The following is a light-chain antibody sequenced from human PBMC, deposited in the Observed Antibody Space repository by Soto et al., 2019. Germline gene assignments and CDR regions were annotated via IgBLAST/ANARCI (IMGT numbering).Light chain of an antibody. V-gene: IGKV3-20*01. CDR3: QQYVGLPPT. Sequence: ESVLTQSPDTLSLSPGETATLSCGASQSVSSSHIAWYQQKPGQSPRLLIDGASSRASGIPDRFSGSGSGTDFTLTISRLEPEDFAVYYCQQYVGLPPTFGQGTKVEIK. CDR1: QSVSSSH. CDR2: GAS. J-gene: IGKJ1*01.